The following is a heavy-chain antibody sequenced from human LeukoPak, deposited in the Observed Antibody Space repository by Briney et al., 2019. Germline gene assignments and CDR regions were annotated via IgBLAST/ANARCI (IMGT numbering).Heavy chain of an antibody. V-gene: IGHV1-69*05. CDR1: GGTFSSYA. CDR3: ARDLASIRYYIGQDI. Sequence: SVKVSCKASGGTFSSYAISWVRQAPGQGLEWMGGIIPIFGTANYAQKFQGRVTITTDESTSTAYMELSSLRSEDTAVYYCARDLASIRYYIGQDIWGQGTMVTVSS. J-gene: IGHJ3*02. D-gene: IGHD3-10*01. CDR2: IIPIFGTA.